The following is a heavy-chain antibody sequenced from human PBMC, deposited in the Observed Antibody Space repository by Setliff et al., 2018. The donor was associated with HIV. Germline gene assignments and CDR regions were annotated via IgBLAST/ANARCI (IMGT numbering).Heavy chain of an antibody. D-gene: IGHD5-12*01. J-gene: IGHJ6*02. Sequence: SETLSLTCTVSGDSINSGTYYWSWIRQPAGKGLEWIGRLHLSGDTNYNPSLKSRVTMSIDTSKNQFSLKLSSVTAADTAVYYCARGDGYRANDAYYDTGMDVWGQGITVTVSS. CDR2: LHLSGDT. CDR1: GDSINSGTYY. CDR3: ARGDGYRANDAYYDTGMDV. V-gene: IGHV4-61*10.